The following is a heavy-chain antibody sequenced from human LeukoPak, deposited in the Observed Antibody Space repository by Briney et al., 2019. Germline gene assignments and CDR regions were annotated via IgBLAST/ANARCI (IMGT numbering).Heavy chain of an antibody. CDR2: IYKSGDV. CDR1: GDSTTSYY. D-gene: IGHD3-16*01. CDR3: GSGKYFYDDAGSVIRASRTALDL. V-gene: IGHV4-59*01. J-gene: IGHJ3*01. Sequence: PSETLSLTCSVSGDSTTSYYWSWIRQSPGKGLGWLGLIYKSGDVNYHPSFRSRLFISVERSKTQVSLRLRSVTAADKAVYYCGSGKYFYDDAGSVIRASRTALDLWARGTMVIVSS.